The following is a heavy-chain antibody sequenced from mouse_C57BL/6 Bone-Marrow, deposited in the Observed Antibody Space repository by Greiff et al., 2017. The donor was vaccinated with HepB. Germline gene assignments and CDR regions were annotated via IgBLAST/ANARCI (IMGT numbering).Heavy chain of an antibody. D-gene: IGHD2-5*01. CDR1: RFTFSSYA. Sequence: EVKLVESGGGLVKPGGSLKLSCAASRFTFSSYAMSWVRQTPEKRLEWVATISDGGSYTYYPDNVKGRFTISRDNAKNNLYLQMSHLKSEDTAMYYCARGGPTIVTTWYFDVWGTGTTVTVSS. V-gene: IGHV5-4*03. CDR3: ARGGPTIVTTWYFDV. J-gene: IGHJ1*03. CDR2: ISDGGSYT.